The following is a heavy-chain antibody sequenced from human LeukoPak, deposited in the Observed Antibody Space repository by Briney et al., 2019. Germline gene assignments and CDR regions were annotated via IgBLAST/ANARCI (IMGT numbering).Heavy chain of an antibody. CDR3: AREEGFCRSTSCSAPFDY. CDR2: INPNSGDT. CDR1: GYTFTGYY. J-gene: IGHJ4*02. V-gene: IGHV1-2*02. D-gene: IGHD2-2*01. Sequence: GASAKVSCKASGYTFTGYYMHWVRQAPGQGLEWMGWINPNSGDTIYAQKFQGRVTMTRDTSISTAYMELRRLRSDDTAVYYCAREEGFCRSTSCSAPFDYWGQGTLVIVSS.